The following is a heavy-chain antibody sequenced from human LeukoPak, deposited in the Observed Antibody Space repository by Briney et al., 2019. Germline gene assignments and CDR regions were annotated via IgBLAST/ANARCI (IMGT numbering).Heavy chain of an antibody. CDR3: AKGRISSSWYQGYYFDY. CDR1: GFTFDDYG. D-gene: IGHD6-13*01. J-gene: IGHJ4*02. Sequence: GGTLRLSCAASGFTFDDYGMGWVRQAPGKGLEWVSAISASGGSTFYADSVKGRFTISRDNSKNTLSLQVNSLRAEDTAIYYCAKGRISSSWYQGYYFDYWGQGTLVTVSS. CDR2: ISASGGST. V-gene: IGHV3-23*01.